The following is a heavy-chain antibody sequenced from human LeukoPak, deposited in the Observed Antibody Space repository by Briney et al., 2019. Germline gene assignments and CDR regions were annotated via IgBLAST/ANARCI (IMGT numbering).Heavy chain of an antibody. V-gene: IGHV3-30*03. CDR1: GFTFSSYS. Sequence: QSGGSLRLSCAASGFTFSSYSMNWVRQAPGKGLEWVAVISYDGSNKYYADSVKGRFTISRDNSKNTLYLQMNSLRAEDTAVYYCARMSPPSSWFATVLNRAVRGDYWGQGTLVTVSS. CDR3: ARMSPPSSWFATVLNRAVRGDY. CDR2: ISYDGSNK. D-gene: IGHD6-13*01. J-gene: IGHJ4*02.